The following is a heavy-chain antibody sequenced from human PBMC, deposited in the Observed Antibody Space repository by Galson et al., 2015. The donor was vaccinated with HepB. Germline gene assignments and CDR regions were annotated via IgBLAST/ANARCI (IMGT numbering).Heavy chain of an antibody. CDR2: MSYDGSKK. V-gene: IGHV3-30-3*01. Sequence: SLRLSCAVSGFTFSSYAMHWVRQAPGEGLEWVAAMSYDGSKKYYADSVKGRFTISRDNSKNTLYLQMNSLRTEDTAVYYCARDRGSSGDYYFDYWGQGTLVTVSS. D-gene: IGHD3-22*01. CDR3: ARDRGSSGDYYFDY. J-gene: IGHJ4*02. CDR1: GFTFSSYA.